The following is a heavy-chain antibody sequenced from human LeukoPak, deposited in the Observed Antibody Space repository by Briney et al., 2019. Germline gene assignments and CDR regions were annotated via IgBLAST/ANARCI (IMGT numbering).Heavy chain of an antibody. J-gene: IGHJ5*02. V-gene: IGHV3-30-3*01. CDR1: GFTFSSYA. CDR3: TRDSSGWYLGWFDA. Sequence: GGSLRLSCAASGFTFSSYAMHWVRQAPGKGLEWVAVISYDGSNEYYADSVKGRFTISRDNSKNTLYLQMNSLRAEDTAVYYCTRDSSGWYLGWFDAWGQGTLVTVSS. CDR2: ISYDGSNE. D-gene: IGHD6-19*01.